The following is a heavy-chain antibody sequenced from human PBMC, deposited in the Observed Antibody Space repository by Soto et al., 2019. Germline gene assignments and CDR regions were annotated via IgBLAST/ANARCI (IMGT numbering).Heavy chain of an antibody. CDR3: AKDTGRGGGSVFDY. CDR1: GVIFSNYA. Sequence: EVQLLESGGGLVQPGGSLRLSCAPSGVIFSNYAMSWVRRARGKGLEWVSAISGSGADTYYTESVKGRFTISRDNFKTTLYLQMNSLRAEDTAVYYCAKDTGRGGGSVFDYWGQGTLVTVSS. V-gene: IGHV3-23*01. D-gene: IGHD2-15*01. CDR2: ISGSGADT. J-gene: IGHJ4*02.